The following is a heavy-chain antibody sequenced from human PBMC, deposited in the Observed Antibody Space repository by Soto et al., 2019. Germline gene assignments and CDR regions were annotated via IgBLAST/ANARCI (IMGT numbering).Heavy chain of an antibody. J-gene: IGHJ6*02. Sequence: ASVKVSCKASGYTFTGYYMHWVRQAPGQGLEWMGWINPNSGGTNYAQKFQGWVTMTRDTSISTAYMELSRLRSDDTAVYYCAREGPGIAAAGKMDVWGQGTTVTVSS. V-gene: IGHV1-2*04. D-gene: IGHD6-13*01. CDR1: GYTFTGYY. CDR3: AREGPGIAAAGKMDV. CDR2: INPNSGGT.